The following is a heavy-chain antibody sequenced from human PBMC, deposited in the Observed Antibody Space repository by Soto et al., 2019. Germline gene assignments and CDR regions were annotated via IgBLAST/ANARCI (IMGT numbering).Heavy chain of an antibody. J-gene: IGHJ6*02. D-gene: IGHD2-15*01. V-gene: IGHV1-69*01. Sequence: QVQLVQSGAEVKKPGSSVKVSCKASGRTFSSYAISWVRQAPGQGLEWMGGIIPIFGTANYAQKFQGRVTITADESTSTAYMELSSLRSEDTAVYYCASGSCSGGSCYYYYYGMDVWGQGTTVTVSS. CDR1: GRTFSSYA. CDR3: ASGSCSGGSCYYYYYGMDV. CDR2: IIPIFGTA.